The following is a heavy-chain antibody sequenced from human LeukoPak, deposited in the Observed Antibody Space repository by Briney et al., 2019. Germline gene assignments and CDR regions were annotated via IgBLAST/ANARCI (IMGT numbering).Heavy chain of an antibody. CDR2: ISTSGSSR. D-gene: IGHD2-21*01. CDR3: ARDLGVISALDY. V-gene: IGHV3-21*01. Sequence: GGSLRLSCVTSGFAFSSFNMNWVRQAPGKGLEWVSAISTSGSSRYYADSLKGRFTISRDNAKNSLSLQMSNLRAEDTALYYCARDLGVISALDYWGQGILVTVSS. J-gene: IGHJ4*02. CDR1: GFAFSSFN.